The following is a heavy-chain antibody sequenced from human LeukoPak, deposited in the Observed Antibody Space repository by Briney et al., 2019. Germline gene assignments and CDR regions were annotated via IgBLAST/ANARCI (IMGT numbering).Heavy chain of an antibody. J-gene: IGHJ4*02. CDR1: GGTFSSYT. V-gene: IGHV1-69*02. Sequence: SVKVSCKASGGTFSSYTISRVRQAPGQGLEWMGRITPILGISNYAQKFQGRVTLTADKSTNTAYMELSNLRSEDTAVYYCARTLYDYVLHFDYWGQGTLVTVSS. CDR3: ARTLYDYVLHFDY. CDR2: ITPILGIS. D-gene: IGHD3-16*01.